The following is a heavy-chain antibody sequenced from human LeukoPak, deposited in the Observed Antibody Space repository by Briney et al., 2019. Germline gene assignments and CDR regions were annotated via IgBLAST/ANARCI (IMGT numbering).Heavy chain of an antibody. CDR3: ARDRYGSGVHVDY. CDR2: INPNGGGT. D-gene: IGHD3-10*01. J-gene: IGHJ4*02. V-gene: IGHV1-2*06. CDR1: GYTFTGYY. Sequence: ASVKVSCKASGYTFTGYYMHWVRQAPGQGLEWMGRINPNGGGTNYAQKFQGRVTMTRDTSISTAYMELSSLRSEDTAVYYCARDRYGSGVHVDYWGQGTLVTVSS.